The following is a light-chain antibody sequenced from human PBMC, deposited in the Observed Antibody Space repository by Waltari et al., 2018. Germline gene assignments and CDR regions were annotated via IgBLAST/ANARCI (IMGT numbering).Light chain of an antibody. J-gene: IGKJ3*01. CDR3: QHRDHWPPDAT. V-gene: IGKV3D-20*02. CDR1: QSVFSAY. CDR2: GAS. Sequence: EIVLTQSPGTLSLSPGDRATLSCRASQSVFSAYLAWYQQKPGQAPRLLIYGASRRATGIAARFSGSGSGPDFTLTISSLEPEDFAVYYCQHRDHWPPDATFGPGTKVDI.